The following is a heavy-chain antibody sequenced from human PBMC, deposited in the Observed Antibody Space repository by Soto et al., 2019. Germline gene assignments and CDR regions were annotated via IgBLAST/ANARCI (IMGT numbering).Heavy chain of an antibody. Sequence: QVRLQQWGAGLLKPSETLSLTCAVYGGSLGGDYWTWIRQAPGKGLEWIGEINHSGTINFDPSLTSRLTISLDTSKKEFSLKLSAVTDADTAPYYCARADRTLVTSYSLDVWGQGTTVTVSS. CDR3: ARADRTLVTSYSLDV. V-gene: IGHV4-34*01. J-gene: IGHJ6*02. CDR2: INHSGTI. D-gene: IGHD2-21*02. CDR1: GGSLGGDY.